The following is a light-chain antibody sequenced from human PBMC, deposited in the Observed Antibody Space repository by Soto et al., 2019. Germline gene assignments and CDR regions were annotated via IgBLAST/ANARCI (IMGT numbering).Light chain of an antibody. J-gene: IGLJ1*01. Sequence: SYEPTQPPSVSLAPGQTARITCGGNNIGSKSVHWYQQKPGQAPVLVVYDDTDRPSGIPERFSGSNSGNTATLTISRVEGGDEADFYCQVWDSSSDQYVFGTGTKVTVL. V-gene: IGLV3-21*02. CDR2: DDT. CDR1: NIGSKS. CDR3: QVWDSSSDQYV.